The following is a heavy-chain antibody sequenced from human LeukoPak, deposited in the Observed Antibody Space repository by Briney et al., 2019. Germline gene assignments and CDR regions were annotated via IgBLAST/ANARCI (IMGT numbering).Heavy chain of an antibody. J-gene: IGHJ4*02. CDR3: ARDSRGTFDY. Sequence: GGSLRLSCAASGFTFSKHWMAWVRQAPGKGLEWVANIKQDGSEKYYVDSVEGRLTISRDNAKNSLFLQMNSLRAEDTAVYYCARDSRGTFDYWGQGTLVTASS. V-gene: IGHV3-7*04. CDR1: GFTFSKHW. CDR2: IKQDGSEK. D-gene: IGHD3-16*01.